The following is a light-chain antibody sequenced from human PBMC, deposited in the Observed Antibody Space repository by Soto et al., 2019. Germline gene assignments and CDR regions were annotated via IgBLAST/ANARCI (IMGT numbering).Light chain of an antibody. Sequence: QAVLTQPPSVSAAPGQKVTISCSGSISNIGNNLVSWYQQFPGTAPKLLIYDNNKRPSGIPDRFSGSKSGTSATLGITGLQTGDEADYYCGTWDSSLSSWVFGGGTKLTVL. V-gene: IGLV1-51*01. CDR1: ISNIGNNL. CDR3: GTWDSSLSSWV. CDR2: DNN. J-gene: IGLJ3*02.